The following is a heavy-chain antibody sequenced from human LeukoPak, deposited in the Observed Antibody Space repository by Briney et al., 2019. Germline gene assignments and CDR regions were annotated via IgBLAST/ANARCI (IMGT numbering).Heavy chain of an antibody. Sequence: SETLSLTCTVSGGSISSYYWSWIRQPPGKGLEWIGFIFYSGTTNYNPSLKSRVTISIDTSKNQFSLKLSSVTAADTAVYYCARGGWNKFDYWGQGTLVTVSS. CDR2: IFYSGTT. CDR3: ARGGWNKFDY. V-gene: IGHV4-59*01. CDR1: GGSISSYY. J-gene: IGHJ4*02. D-gene: IGHD3-22*01.